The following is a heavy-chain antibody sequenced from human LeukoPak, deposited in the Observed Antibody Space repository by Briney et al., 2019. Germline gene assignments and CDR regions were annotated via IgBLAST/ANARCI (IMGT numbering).Heavy chain of an antibody. Sequence: ASVKVSCKASRGTFSSYVISWVRQAPGQGLEWMGGIFPFFGTANYAQKFQGGVTITADESTSTAYMELSSLRSEDTAVYYCAREGVLWFGELLPRNWFDPWGQGTLVTVSS. D-gene: IGHD3-10*01. V-gene: IGHV1-69*13. J-gene: IGHJ5*02. CDR1: RGTFSSYV. CDR3: AREGVLWFGELLPRNWFDP. CDR2: IFPFFGTA.